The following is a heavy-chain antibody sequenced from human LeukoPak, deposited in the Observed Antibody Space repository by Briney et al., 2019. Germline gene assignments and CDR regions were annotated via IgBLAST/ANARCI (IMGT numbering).Heavy chain of an antibody. CDR2: VHHSGTT. V-gene: IGHV4-34*01. Sequence: SETLSLTCAVYGGSFSGYYWTWIRQPPGKGLEWIGEVHHSGTTNYNPSLKSRVTIPIDTSKNQFSLNLNSVTAADTAVYYCAKGSSSHSGWFDPWGQGTLVTVSS. CDR3: AKGSSSHSGWFDP. CDR1: GGSFSGYY. D-gene: IGHD6-6*01. J-gene: IGHJ5*02.